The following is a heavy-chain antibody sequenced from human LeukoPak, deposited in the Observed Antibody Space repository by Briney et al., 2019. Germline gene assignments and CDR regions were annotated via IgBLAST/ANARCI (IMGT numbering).Heavy chain of an antibody. V-gene: IGHV1-69*13. J-gene: IGHJ6*03. Sequence: ASVKVSCKASGGTFGSYAISWVRQAPGQGLEWMGGIIPIFGTANYAQKFQGRVTITADESTSTAYMELSSLRSEDTAVYYCAREPDYDFWSGAPSYYYYMDVWGKGTTVTVSS. CDR2: IIPIFGTA. D-gene: IGHD3-3*01. CDR1: GGTFGSYA. CDR3: AREPDYDFWSGAPSYYYYMDV.